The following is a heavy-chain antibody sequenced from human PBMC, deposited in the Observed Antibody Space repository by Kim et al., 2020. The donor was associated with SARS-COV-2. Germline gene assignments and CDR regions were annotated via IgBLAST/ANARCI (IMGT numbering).Heavy chain of an antibody. J-gene: IGHJ4*02. CDR2: IYHRGST. CDR3: ARPYGGGY. D-gene: IGHD3-10*01. CDR1: GDSISRSIYY. V-gene: IGHV4-39*01. Sequence: SETLSLTCTVSGDSISRSIYYWGWIRQPPGKGLQWIGSIYHRGSTHYNPSLKSRVTISMDKSKNQFSLKLYSVTAADTAVYYCARPYGGGYWGQGILVT.